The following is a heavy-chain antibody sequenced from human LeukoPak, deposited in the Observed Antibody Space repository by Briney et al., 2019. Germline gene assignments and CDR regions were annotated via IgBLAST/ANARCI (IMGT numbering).Heavy chain of an antibody. V-gene: IGHV4-4*07. J-gene: IGHJ4*02. Sequence: SETLSLTCSVSGGSISGFYWTWVRQPAGKGLEWIGRIHTSGSTKYNPSLKSRVTISVDTSKNQFSLKLSSVTAADTAVYYCARDGAGAVAYDYWGQGTLVTVSS. CDR2: IHTSGST. CDR1: GGSISGFY. CDR3: ARDGAGAVAYDY. D-gene: IGHD6-19*01.